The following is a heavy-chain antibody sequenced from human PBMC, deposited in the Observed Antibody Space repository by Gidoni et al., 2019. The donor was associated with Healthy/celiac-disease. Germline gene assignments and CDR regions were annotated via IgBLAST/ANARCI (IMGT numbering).Heavy chain of an antibody. CDR3: ARDPPRRYCSSTSCYPANWFDP. J-gene: IGHJ5*02. CDR2: VNPNSGGT. Sequence: QVQLVQSGAEVKKPGASVKVSCKASGYPFTGYYMHWVRQAPGQGLAWMGWVNPNSGGTNYAQKVQGRVTMTRDTSISTAYMELSRLRSDDTAVYYCARDPPRRYCSSTSCYPANWFDPWGQGTLVTVSS. V-gene: IGHV1-2*02. CDR1: GYPFTGYY. D-gene: IGHD2-2*01.